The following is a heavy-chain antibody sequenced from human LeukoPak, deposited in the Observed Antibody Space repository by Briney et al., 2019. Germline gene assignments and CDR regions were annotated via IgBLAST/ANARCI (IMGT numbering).Heavy chain of an antibody. V-gene: IGHV3-30-3*01. J-gene: IGHJ3*02. CDR3: ARESSIAVAGKGPDACDI. CDR1: GFTFSSYA. CDR2: ISYDGSNK. D-gene: IGHD6-19*01. Sequence: GRSLRLSCAASGFTFSSYAMHWVRQAPGKGLEWVAVISYDGSNKYYADSVKGRFTISRDNSKNTLYLQMNSLRAEDTVVYYCARESSIAVAGKGPDACDIWGQGTMVTVSS.